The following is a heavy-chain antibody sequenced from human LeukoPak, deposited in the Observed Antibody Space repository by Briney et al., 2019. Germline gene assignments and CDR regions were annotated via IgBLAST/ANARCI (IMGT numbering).Heavy chain of an antibody. J-gene: IGHJ4*02. V-gene: IGHV3-9*01. CDR2: ISWNSGSI. D-gene: IGHD5-18*01. CDR1: GFTLDDYA. CDR3: AKDGRAIQLWPDY. Sequence: PGRSLRLSCAASGFTLDDYAMHWVRQAPGKGLEWVSGISWNSGSIGYADSVKGRFTISRDNAKNSLYLQMNSLRAEDTALYYCAKDGRAIQLWPDYWGQGTLVTVSS.